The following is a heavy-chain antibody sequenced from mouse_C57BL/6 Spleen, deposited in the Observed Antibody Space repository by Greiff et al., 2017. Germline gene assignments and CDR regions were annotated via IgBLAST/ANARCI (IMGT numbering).Heavy chain of an antibody. J-gene: IGHJ4*01. CDR1: GYTFTSYW. CDR2: IDPSDSYT. D-gene: IGHD2-5*01. V-gene: IGHV1-69*01. Sequence: QVQLQQPGAELVMPGASVKLSCKASGYTFTSYWMHWVKQRPGQGLEWIGEIDPSDSYTNYNQKFKGKSTLTVDKSSSTAYMQLSSLTSEDSAVYYCARSERDSNPYYAMDDWGQGTSVTVSS. CDR3: ARSERDSNPYYAMDD.